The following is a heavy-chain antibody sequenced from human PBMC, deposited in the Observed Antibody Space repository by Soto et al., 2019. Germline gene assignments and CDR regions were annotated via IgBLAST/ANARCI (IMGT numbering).Heavy chain of an antibody. CDR2: INGDGSTT. J-gene: IGHJ4*02. D-gene: IGHD3-10*02. V-gene: IGHV3-74*01. CDR1: GFTLSSYW. CDR3: GRDPFCSGTY. Sequence: EVQLVESGGGLVQPGESLRLSCAASGFTLSSYWMHWVRQAPGKGLVWVSRINGDGSTTNYADSVKGRYTISRDNAKNALYLQMNSLRVEDTAVYFCGRDPFCSGTYWGQGTLVTVSS.